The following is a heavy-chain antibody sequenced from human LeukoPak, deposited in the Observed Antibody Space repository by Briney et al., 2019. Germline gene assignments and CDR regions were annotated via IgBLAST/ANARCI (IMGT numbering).Heavy chain of an antibody. J-gene: IGHJ6*04. CDR3: ARAQVVPAATYYYYYGMDV. V-gene: IGHV3-11*06. CDR1: GFTFSTYW. Sequence: GGSLRLSCAASGFTFSTYWMSWVRQAPGKGLEWVSSISTSSTYTNYADSVRGRFTISRDNANNSLYLQMNSLRAEDTAVYYCARAQVVPAATYYYYYGMDVWGKGTTVTVSS. D-gene: IGHD2-2*01. CDR2: ISTSSTYT.